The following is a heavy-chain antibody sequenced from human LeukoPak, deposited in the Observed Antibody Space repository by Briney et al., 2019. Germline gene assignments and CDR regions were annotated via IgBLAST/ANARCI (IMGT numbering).Heavy chain of an antibody. CDR1: GGTFSSYA. D-gene: IGHD5-18*01. V-gene: IGHV7-4-1*02. CDR2: INTNTGNP. Sequence: GASVKVSCKASGGTFSSYAISWVRQAPGQGLEWMGWINTNTGNPTYAQGFTGRFVFSLDTSVSTAYLQISNLKAEDTAVYYCARDSGGVDTAMAVNHWGQGTLVTVTS. CDR3: ARDSGGVDTAMAVNH. J-gene: IGHJ5*02.